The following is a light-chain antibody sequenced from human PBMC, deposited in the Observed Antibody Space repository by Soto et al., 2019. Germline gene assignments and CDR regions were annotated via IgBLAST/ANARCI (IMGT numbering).Light chain of an antibody. J-gene: IGKJ1*01. CDR3: QNYDTSPT. V-gene: IGKV3-20*01. Sequence: EIVLTQSPGTLSLSAGERATLSCRASQSVGSSYLAWYQQKPGQAPTVLIYGASSRATGIPDRFSGSGSGTYFTLTISRLEPEDFAVYYCQNYDTSPTFGQETKVEI. CDR2: GAS. CDR1: QSVGSSY.